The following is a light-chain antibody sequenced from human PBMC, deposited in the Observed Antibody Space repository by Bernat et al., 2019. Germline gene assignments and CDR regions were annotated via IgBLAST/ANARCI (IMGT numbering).Light chain of an antibody. J-gene: IGKJ1*01. CDR2: GAS. V-gene: IGKV3-20*01. CDR3: HQYGTSST. CDR1: QRISSTY. Sequence: EIVLTQSPGTLSLFPGERATLSCRASQRISSTYLAWYQQKPGQPPRLLFYGASSRATGIPDRFSGSGSGTDFTLTITRLETEDVALYYCHQYGTSSTFGQGTKVEIK.